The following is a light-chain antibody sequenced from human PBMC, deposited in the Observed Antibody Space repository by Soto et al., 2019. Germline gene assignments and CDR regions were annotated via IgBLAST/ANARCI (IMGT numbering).Light chain of an antibody. J-gene: IGKJ1*01. Sequence: SVLTHCPGTLSRSPGERATVSCRASQSVSNNYLAWYQQKPGQAPRLLIYGASNRATGIPDRFSGSGSGTDFTLTISRLEPEDFAVYYCQQYGSSGTFGQGTKVDIK. CDR2: GAS. V-gene: IGKV3-20*01. CDR3: QQYGSSGT. CDR1: QSVSNNY.